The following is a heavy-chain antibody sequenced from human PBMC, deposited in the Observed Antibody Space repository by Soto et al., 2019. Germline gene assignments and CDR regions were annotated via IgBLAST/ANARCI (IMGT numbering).Heavy chain of an antibody. CDR2: ISAYNGNT. J-gene: IGHJ3*02. V-gene: IGHV1-18*01. D-gene: IGHD6-6*01. CDR3: ASVPIAARRGDAFDI. CDR1: GYTFTSYG. Sequence: GASVKVSCKASGYTFTSYGISWVRQAPGQGPEWMGWISAYNGNTNYAQKLQGRVTMTTDTSTSTAYMELRSLRSDDTAVYYCASVPIAARRGDAFDIWGQGTMVTVSS.